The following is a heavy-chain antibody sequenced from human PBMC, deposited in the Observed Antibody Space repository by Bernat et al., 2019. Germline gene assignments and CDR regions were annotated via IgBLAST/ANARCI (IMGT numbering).Heavy chain of an antibody. CDR2: IWYDGSNK. CDR1: GFTFSSYG. Sequence: QVQLVESGGGVVQPRRSLRLSCAASGFTFSSYGMHWVRQAPGKGLEWVAVIWYDGSNKYYAESVKGRFTISRDNSKNTLYLQMNSLRAEDTAVYYCARDGPRYCSGGSCYPYYWGQGTLVTVSS. J-gene: IGHJ4*02. D-gene: IGHD2-15*01. CDR3: ARDGPRYCSGGSCYPYY. V-gene: IGHV3-33*01.